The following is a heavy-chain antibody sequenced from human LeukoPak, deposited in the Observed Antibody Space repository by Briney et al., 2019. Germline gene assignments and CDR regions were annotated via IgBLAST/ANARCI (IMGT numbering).Heavy chain of an antibody. D-gene: IGHD2-21*02. V-gene: IGHV5-51*01. CDR1: GYSFTSYW. CDR3: TRRELRTVVVATALHAFDV. CDR2: IYPGDSDT. Sequence: GESLKISCKGSGYSFTSYWIAWARQMPGKGLEWMGIIYPGDSDTTYSPSFQGQVTISVDRSISTAYLQWSSLKASDSAIYYCTRRELRTVVVATALHAFDVWGQGTMVTVSS. J-gene: IGHJ3*01.